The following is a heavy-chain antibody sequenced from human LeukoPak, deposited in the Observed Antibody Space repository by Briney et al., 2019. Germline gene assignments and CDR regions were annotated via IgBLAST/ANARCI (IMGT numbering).Heavy chain of an antibody. CDR3: AKDRGQEGPSDPTLVGYQTDY. D-gene: IGHD5-18*01. Sequence: GGSLRLSCAASGFTFSSYSMNWVRQAPGKGLEWVSAISGSGGSTYYADSVKGRFTISRDNSKNTVYLQMNSLRAEDTAVYYCAKDRGQEGPSDPTLVGYQTDYWGQGTLVTVSS. J-gene: IGHJ4*02. CDR2: ISGSGGST. CDR1: GFTFSSYS. V-gene: IGHV3-23*01.